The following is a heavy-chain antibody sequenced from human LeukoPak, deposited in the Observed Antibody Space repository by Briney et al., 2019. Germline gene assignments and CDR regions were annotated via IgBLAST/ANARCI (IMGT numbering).Heavy chain of an antibody. CDR3: AKSYVGVRGLFDY. CDR1: GFSFSSHG. J-gene: IGHJ4*02. Sequence: GRSLRLSCAASGFSFSSHGMHWVRQAPGKGLEWVAVISDDGSKRYHADSVKGRFTISRDTSKNTLFLQMNSLRAEDTAVYYCAKSYVGVRGLFDYWGQGTLVTVSS. V-gene: IGHV3-30*12. CDR2: ISDDGSKR. D-gene: IGHD3-10*01.